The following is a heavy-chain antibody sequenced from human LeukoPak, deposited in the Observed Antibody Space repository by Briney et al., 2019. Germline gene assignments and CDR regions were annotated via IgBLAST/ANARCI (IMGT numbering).Heavy chain of an antibody. J-gene: IGHJ3*02. CDR3: AKDISPTTMVRGANAFDI. CDR1: GFTFDDYA. D-gene: IGHD3-10*01. CDR2: ISWNSGSI. V-gene: IGHV3-9*01. Sequence: GGSLRLSCAASGFTFDDYAMHWVRQAPGKGLEWVSGISWNSGSIGYADPVKGRFTISRDNAKNSLYLQTNSLRAEDTALYYCAKDISPTTMVRGANAFDIWGQGTMVTVSS.